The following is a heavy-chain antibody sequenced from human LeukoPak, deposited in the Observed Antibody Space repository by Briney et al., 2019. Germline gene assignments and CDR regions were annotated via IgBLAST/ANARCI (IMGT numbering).Heavy chain of an antibody. Sequence: GGSLRLSCAASGFTFRDSWMSWVRQAPGKGLEWVANIKQDGSEKYYVDSVKGRFTISRDNAKNSLYLQMNSLRAEDTAVYYCANSRPGFYWGQGTLVTVSS. CDR3: ANSRPGFY. D-gene: IGHD4-11*01. CDR2: IKQDGSEK. CDR1: GFTFRDSW. V-gene: IGHV3-7*01. J-gene: IGHJ4*02.